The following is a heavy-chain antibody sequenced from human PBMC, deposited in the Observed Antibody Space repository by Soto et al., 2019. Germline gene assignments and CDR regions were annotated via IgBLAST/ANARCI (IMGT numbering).Heavy chain of an antibody. J-gene: IGHJ5*02. V-gene: IGHV4-59*01. Sequence: SETLSLTCTVSGGSIISGYWSWIRQPPGKGLEWIGYISYSGNTNYNPSLKSRVTMSVDTPKNQFSLRLSSVTTADTAVYYCAMYSGSYSHNWFDPSGQRTLVPVSS. CDR2: ISYSGNT. D-gene: IGHD1-26*01. CDR3: AMYSGSYSHNWFDP. CDR1: GGSIISGY.